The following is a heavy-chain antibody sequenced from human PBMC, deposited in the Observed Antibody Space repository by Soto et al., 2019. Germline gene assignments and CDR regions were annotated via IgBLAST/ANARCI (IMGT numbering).Heavy chain of an antibody. Sequence: PGGSLRLSCAPSGSTLSYWMSWVRQAPGKGLEWVANIKEEGSEIQYVDSVKGRFTISRDTAKNSLYLEMNRLRVEDTAVYYCASPRAVTSGWDRWGQGTLVTVSS. V-gene: IGHV3-7*01. CDR1: GSTLSYW. CDR2: IKEEGSEI. D-gene: IGHD4-17*01. CDR3: ASPRAVTSGWDR. J-gene: IGHJ5*02.